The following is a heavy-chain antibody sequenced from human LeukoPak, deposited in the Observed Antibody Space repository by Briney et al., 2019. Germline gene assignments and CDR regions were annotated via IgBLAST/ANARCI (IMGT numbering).Heavy chain of an antibody. Sequence: GESLKISCKGSGYSFTSYWIGWVRQMPGKGLEWMGIIYPGDSDTRYSPSFQGQVTISADESISTAYLQWSSLKASDTAMYYCARQQLVDTAMDYYYYGMDVWGQGTTVTVSS. CDR3: ARQQLVDTAMDYYYYGMDV. CDR1: GYSFTSYW. V-gene: IGHV5-51*01. CDR2: IYPGDSDT. J-gene: IGHJ6*02. D-gene: IGHD5-18*01.